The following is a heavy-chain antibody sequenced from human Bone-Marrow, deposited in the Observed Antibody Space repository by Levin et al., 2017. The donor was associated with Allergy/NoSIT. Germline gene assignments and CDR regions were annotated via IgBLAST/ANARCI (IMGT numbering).Heavy chain of an antibody. CDR1: GFPFSTSP. CDR3: AKDPSS. J-gene: IGHJ5*02. CDR2: IGGSGIST. V-gene: IGHV3-23*01. Sequence: GESLKISCEVSGFPFSTSPMTWVRQAPGKGLEWVSAIGGSGISTYYADSLQGRFTVSRDNSKSMVYLQMSNLRVEDTATYYCAKDPSSWGPGTLVIVSS.